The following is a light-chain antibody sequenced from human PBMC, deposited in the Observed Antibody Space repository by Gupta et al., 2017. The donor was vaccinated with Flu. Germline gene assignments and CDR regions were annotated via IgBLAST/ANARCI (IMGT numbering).Light chain of an antibody. V-gene: IGLV2-11*01. Sequence: QAVTTSSTVTSSDGGGYNYDSRYQHHPGNDPTLIIYDGSQRPPGAPGRFSGSKSGSTAALTISGRQAEDEDDYYCWSESGTYSTIGTGTKVIV. CDR3: WSESGTYST. CDR1: SSDGGGYNY. J-gene: IGLJ1*01. CDR2: DGS.